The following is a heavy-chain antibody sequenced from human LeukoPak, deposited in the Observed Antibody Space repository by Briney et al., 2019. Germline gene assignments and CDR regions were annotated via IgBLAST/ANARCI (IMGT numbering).Heavy chain of an antibody. CDR2: ISWNSDNI. J-gene: IGHJ4*02. Sequence: GGSLRLSCAASGFTFDDYAMHWVRQAPGKGLEWVSGISWNSDNIGYADSVKGRFTISRDNAKNSLYLQMNSLRAEDTAVYYCARGRLGQLVFYWGQGTLVTVSS. CDR1: GFTFDDYA. D-gene: IGHD6-6*01. V-gene: IGHV3-9*01. CDR3: ARGRLGQLVFY.